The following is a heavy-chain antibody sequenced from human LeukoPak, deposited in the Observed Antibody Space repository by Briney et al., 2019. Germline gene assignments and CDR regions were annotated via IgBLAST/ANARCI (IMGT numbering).Heavy chain of an antibody. Sequence: PGGSLRLSCAVSGFSFTTYAMSWVRQAPGKGLEWLSTISDSGADTYYADSVKGRFTISRDNSRNTVYLQMNSLRAEDAAVYYCAKSHSVAQRGYYDYWGQGTLVTVSS. J-gene: IGHJ4*02. CDR1: GFSFTTYA. D-gene: IGHD4-23*01. CDR2: ISDSGADT. CDR3: AKSHSVAQRGYYDY. V-gene: IGHV3-23*01.